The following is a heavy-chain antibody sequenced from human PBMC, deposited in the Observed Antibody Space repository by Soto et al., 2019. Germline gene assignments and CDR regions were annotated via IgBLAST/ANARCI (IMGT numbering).Heavy chain of an antibody. Sequence: PSETLSLTCGVSGGSISGSYRSWIRQSPGKGLEWLGYVYYTGSTNYSPSLRSRVSISVDTSKNEFSLRLSSVTAADTAVYFCARSVAVPGAHIDYWGQGTQVTVSS. CDR1: GGSISGSY. J-gene: IGHJ4*02. D-gene: IGHD6-19*01. CDR3: ARSVAVPGAHIDY. V-gene: IGHV4-59*01. CDR2: VYYTGST.